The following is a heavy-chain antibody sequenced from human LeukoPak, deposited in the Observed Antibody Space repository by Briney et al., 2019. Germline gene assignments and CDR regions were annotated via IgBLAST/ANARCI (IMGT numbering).Heavy chain of an antibody. J-gene: IGHJ4*02. Sequence: GGSLRLSCAASGFTFSSYAMHWVRQAPGKGLEWVAVISYDGSNKYYADSVKGRFTISRDNSKNTLYLQMNSLRAEDTAVYYCAREGYDSTRPYYFDYWGQGTLVTVSS. D-gene: IGHD5-12*01. CDR1: GFTFSSYA. CDR3: AREGYDSTRPYYFDY. CDR2: ISYDGSNK. V-gene: IGHV3-30-3*01.